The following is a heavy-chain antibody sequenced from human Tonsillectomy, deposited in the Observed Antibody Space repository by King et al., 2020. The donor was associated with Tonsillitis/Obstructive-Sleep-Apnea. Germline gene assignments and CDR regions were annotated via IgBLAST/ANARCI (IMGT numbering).Heavy chain of an antibody. Sequence: QLQESGPGLVKPSETLSLTCTVSGGSISSSYWSWVRQPPGRGLEWIGHYSGGTKYNPSLRSRVTISVDTSKNQLSLKLTSVTTADTAVYYCASEIANFGVATHWFYPWGQGTLVTVSS. CDR3: ASEIANFGVATHWFYP. D-gene: IGHD3-3*01. J-gene: IGHJ5*02. CDR1: GGSISSSY. V-gene: IGHV4-59*01. CDR2: HYSGGT.